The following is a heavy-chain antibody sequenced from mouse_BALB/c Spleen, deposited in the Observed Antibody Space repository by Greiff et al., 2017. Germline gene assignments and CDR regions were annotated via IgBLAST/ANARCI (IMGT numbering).Heavy chain of an antibody. D-gene: IGHD2-4*01. Sequence: EVKVVESGGGLVKPGGSLKLSCAASGFTFSSYAMSWVRQTPEKRLEWVASISSGGSTYYPDSVKGRFTISRDNARNILYLQMSSLRSEDTAMYYCARDYDDPPYYAMDYWGQGTSVTVSS. CDR3: ARDYDDPPYYAMDY. J-gene: IGHJ4*01. V-gene: IGHV5-6-5*01. CDR1: GFTFSSYA. CDR2: ISSGGST.